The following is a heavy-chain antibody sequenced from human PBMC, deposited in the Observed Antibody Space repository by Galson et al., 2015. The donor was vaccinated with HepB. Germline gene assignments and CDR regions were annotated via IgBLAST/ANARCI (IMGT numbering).Heavy chain of an antibody. CDR2: ISSSSSII. Sequence: SLRLSCAASGLTFSSYSMNWVRQAPGKGLEWVSYISSSSSIIYYADSVKGRFTISRDNAKNSLYLQMNSLRDEDTAVYYCARVFGSSNPYYFDYWGQGTLVTVSS. J-gene: IGHJ4*02. CDR1: GLTFSSYS. V-gene: IGHV3-48*02. D-gene: IGHD1-26*01. CDR3: ARVFGSSNPYYFDY.